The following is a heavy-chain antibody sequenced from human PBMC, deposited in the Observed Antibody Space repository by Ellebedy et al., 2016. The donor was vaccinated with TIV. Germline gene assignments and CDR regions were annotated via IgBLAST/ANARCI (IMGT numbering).Heavy chain of an antibody. CDR3: ASLTYCSGGSCYLGTFDI. J-gene: IGHJ3*02. CDR2: IDPSNSYT. D-gene: IGHD2-15*01. V-gene: IGHV5-10-1*01. CDR1: RYNFTNYW. Sequence: GESLKISCQGSRYNFTNYWLNWVRQMPGKGLEWMGRIDPSNSYTNYNPSFQGHVTISADKSISTAYLQWSSLKASDTAMYYCASLTYCSGGSCYLGTFDIWGQGTMVTVSS.